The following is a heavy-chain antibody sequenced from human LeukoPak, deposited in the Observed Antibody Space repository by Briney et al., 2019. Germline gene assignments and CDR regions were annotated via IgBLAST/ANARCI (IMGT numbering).Heavy chain of an antibody. J-gene: IGHJ4*02. V-gene: IGHV4-4*02. CDR2: IFHSGST. D-gene: IGHD3/OR15-3a*01. Sequence: SETLSLTCSVSSGSIFNSNWWSWVRQPPGKGLEWIGQIFHSGSTSYSPSLKSRVTISVDKSKNQFSLRLTSVTAADTAVYYCARQTGSGLFILPGGQGTLVTVSS. CDR3: ARQTGSGLFILP. CDR1: SGSIFNSNW.